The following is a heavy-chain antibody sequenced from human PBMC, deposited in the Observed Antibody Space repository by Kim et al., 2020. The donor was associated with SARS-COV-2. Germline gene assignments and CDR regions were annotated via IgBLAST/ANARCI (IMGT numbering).Heavy chain of an antibody. Sequence: GGSLRLSCAASGFTFSNYAMSWVRQAPGKGLEWVSAISGSGGSTYYADSVKGRFTISRDNSKNTLYLQMNSLRVEDTAVYYCAKDEGGVLVYGGKTNWGQGTLVTVSS. J-gene: IGHJ4*02. CDR1: GFTFSNYA. CDR3: AKDEGGVLVYGGKTN. D-gene: IGHD2-8*01. V-gene: IGHV3-23*01. CDR2: ISGSGGST.